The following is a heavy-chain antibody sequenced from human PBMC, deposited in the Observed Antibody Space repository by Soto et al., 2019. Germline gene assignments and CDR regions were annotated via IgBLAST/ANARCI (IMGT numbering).Heavy chain of an antibody. CDR1: GFTFGSYW. CDR2: IMKDGSVK. V-gene: IGHV3-7*01. CDR3: VRGGGGGLFDP. D-gene: IGHD2-15*01. J-gene: IGHJ5*02. Sequence: GGSLRLSCAASGFTFGSYWMRWVRQTPGKGLEWLGTIMKDGSVKKYVDSVKGRFTVSRDNAKNSLYLQMMRLTAEDTAIYYCVRGGGGGLFDPRGEGTMVTVS.